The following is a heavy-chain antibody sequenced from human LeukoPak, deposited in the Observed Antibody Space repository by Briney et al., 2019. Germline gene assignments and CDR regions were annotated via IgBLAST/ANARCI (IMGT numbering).Heavy chain of an antibody. Sequence: SQTLSLTCAVSGGSISSGGYYWSWIRQPPGKGLEWIGYIYYSGSTNYNPSLKSRVTISVDTSKNQFSLKLSSVTAADTAVYYCARGRDCGGDCYYFDYWGQGTLVTVSS. CDR3: ARGRDCGGDCYYFDY. J-gene: IGHJ4*02. CDR1: GGSISSGGYY. CDR2: IYYSGST. V-gene: IGHV4-61*08. D-gene: IGHD2-21*02.